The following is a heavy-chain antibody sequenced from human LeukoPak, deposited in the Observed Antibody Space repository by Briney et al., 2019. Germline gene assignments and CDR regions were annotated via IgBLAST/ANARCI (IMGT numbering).Heavy chain of an antibody. J-gene: IGHJ2*01. CDR3: ARDGLAAATLHWCFDL. D-gene: IGHD2-15*01. CDR1: GFTFSSYS. Sequence: GGSLRLSCAASGFTFSSYSMNWVRQAPGKGLEWVSCISSSSSYIYNADSVKGRFTISRDNARNSLYLQMNSLRAEDTAVYYCARDGLAAATLHWCFDLWGRGTLVTVSS. V-gene: IGHV3-21*01. CDR2: ISSSSSYI.